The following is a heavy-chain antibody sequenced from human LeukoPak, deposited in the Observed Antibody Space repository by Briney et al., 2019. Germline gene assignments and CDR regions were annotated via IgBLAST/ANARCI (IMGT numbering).Heavy chain of an antibody. V-gene: IGHV3-7*01. J-gene: IGHJ4*02. D-gene: IGHD6-19*01. CDR3: ARAGGWYYFDY. Sequence: GGSLRLSCAASGFTFSNYWMSWVRQAPGKGLEWVANIKQDGSEKYYVDSVKGRFTTSRDNAKNSLYLQMNSLRAEDTAVYYCARAGGWYYFDYWGQGTLVTVSS. CDR2: IKQDGSEK. CDR1: GFTFSNYW.